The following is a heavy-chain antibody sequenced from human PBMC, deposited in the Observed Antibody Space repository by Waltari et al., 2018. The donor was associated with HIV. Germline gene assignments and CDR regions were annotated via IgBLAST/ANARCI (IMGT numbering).Heavy chain of an antibody. CDR1: GYTFPSYD. V-gene: IGHV1-8*01. J-gene: IGHJ4*02. CDR2: MNPNSGNT. D-gene: IGHD6-13*01. Sequence: QVQLVQSGAAVKKPGASVRVSCKTSGYTFPSYDINWVRPAHEQGREWMGWMNPNSGNTGYAQKLQGRVTIAKNTSTTAAYMELSSLTSEDTAVYYCAAAAGIAAAGNWGQGTLVTVSS. CDR3: AAAAGIAAAGN.